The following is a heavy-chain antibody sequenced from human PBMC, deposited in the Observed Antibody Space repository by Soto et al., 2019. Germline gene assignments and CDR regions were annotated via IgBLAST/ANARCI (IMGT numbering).Heavy chain of an antibody. CDR1: GFTFSSFD. CDR2: IDSAGNT. J-gene: IGHJ3*01. Sequence: PGGSLRLSCAASGFTFSSFDVRWVRQAAGKGLEWVSLIDSAGNTYYPGSVKGRFTISRENATNSLYLQMNSLRVEDTAVYYCARDRLGSVDAFDVWGQGTMVTVSS. V-gene: IGHV3-13*01. D-gene: IGHD6-19*01. CDR3: ARDRLGSVDAFDV.